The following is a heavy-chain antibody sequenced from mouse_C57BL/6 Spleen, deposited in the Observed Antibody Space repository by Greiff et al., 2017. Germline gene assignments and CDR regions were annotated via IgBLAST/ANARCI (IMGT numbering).Heavy chain of an antibody. CDR2: INYDGSST. CDR1: GFTFSDYY. Sequence: EVQLVESEGGLVQPGSSMKLSCTASGFTFSDYYMAWVRQVPEKGLEWVANINYDGSSTYYLDSLKSRFIISRDNAKNILYLHMSSLKSEDTATYYCARDRRYYAMDYWGQGTSVTVSS. J-gene: IGHJ4*01. CDR3: ARDRRYYAMDY. V-gene: IGHV5-16*01.